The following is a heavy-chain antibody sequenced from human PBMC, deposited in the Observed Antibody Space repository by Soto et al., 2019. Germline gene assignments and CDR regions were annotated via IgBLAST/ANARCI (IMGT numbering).Heavy chain of an antibody. D-gene: IGHD6-19*01. V-gene: IGHV4-4*02. CDR3: ARSFGWYAIDY. CDR2: IFHSGSV. Sequence: QVLLQESGPGLVQPSGTLSLSCAVSGGSVSSSFFWGWVRQPPGKGLEWIGDIFHSGSVNYNPSLKSPVTISIDKSKNQSSLELNSVTTADTAVYYCARSFGWYAIDYWGQGTLVIVSS. CDR1: GGSVSSSFF. J-gene: IGHJ4*02.